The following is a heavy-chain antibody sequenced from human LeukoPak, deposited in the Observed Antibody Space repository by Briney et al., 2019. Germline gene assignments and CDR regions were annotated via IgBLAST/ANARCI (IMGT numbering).Heavy chain of an antibody. D-gene: IGHD3-10*01. CDR2: ISSSGSTI. V-gene: IGHV3-11*01. CDR1: GFTFSDYY. Sequence: PGGSLRLSCAASGFTFSDYYMSWIRQAPGKGLEWVSYISSSGSTIYYADSVKGRFTISRDNAKNSLYLQMNSLRAEDTAVYYCARGSITMVREPKGVFDYWGQGTLVTVSS. J-gene: IGHJ4*02. CDR3: ARGSITMVREPKGVFDY.